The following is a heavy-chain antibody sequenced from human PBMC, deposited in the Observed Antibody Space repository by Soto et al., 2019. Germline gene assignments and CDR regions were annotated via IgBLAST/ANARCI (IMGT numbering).Heavy chain of an antibody. V-gene: IGHV3-21*01. CDR2: ISSSSSYI. CDR3: ARDPPGVVPAALSLDDY. D-gene: IGHD2-2*01. Sequence: GGSLRLSCAASGFTFSSYSMNWVRQAPGKGLEWVSSISSSSSYIYYADSVKGRFTISRDNAKNSLYLQMNSLRAEDTAVYYCARDPPGVVPAALSLDDYWGQGTLVTVSS. CDR1: GFTFSSYS. J-gene: IGHJ4*02.